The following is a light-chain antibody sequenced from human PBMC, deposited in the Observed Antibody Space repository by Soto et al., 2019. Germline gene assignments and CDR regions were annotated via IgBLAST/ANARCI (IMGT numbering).Light chain of an antibody. CDR2: YDD. CDR3: SEGSDSRHSPV. V-gene: IGLV1-36*01. Sequence: QSVLTQPPSVSGAPRQRVTISCSGSSSNIGNNTVNWYQQLPGKAPKLLIYYDDLLPSGVSDRFSGSKSGTSASLAISGLEYEADADYDASEGSDSRHSPVFGAGTKLTVL. CDR1: SSNIGNNT. J-gene: IGLJ2*01.